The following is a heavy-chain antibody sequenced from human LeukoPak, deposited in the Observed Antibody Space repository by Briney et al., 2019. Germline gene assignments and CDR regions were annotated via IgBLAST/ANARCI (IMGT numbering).Heavy chain of an antibody. CDR2: IIPIFGTA. V-gene: IGHV1-69*05. J-gene: IGHJ3*02. D-gene: IGHD5-12*01. CDR3: ARGSTSGYVQFDAFDI. CDR1: GGTFSSYA. Sequence: ASVKVSCKASGGTFSSYAISWVRQAPGQGLEWMGGIIPIFGTANYAQKFQGRVTITTDESTSTAYMELSSLRSEDTAVYYCARGSTSGYVQFDAFDIWGQGTMVTVSS.